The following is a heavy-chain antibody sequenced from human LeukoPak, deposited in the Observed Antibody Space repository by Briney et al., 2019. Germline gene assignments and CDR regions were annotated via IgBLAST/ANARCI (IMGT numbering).Heavy chain of an antibody. CDR3: ARMSLDDYGDYRFDY. J-gene: IGHJ4*02. V-gene: IGHV4-38-2*02. Sequence: SETLSLTCTVSGYSISSGYYWGGSRPPPGKGGGGTGSIYHSGSTYYNPSLKRRVTISVDTSKNQFSLKLSSVTAADTAVYYCARMSLDDYGDYRFDYWGQGTLVTVSS. D-gene: IGHD4-17*01. CDR1: GYSISSGYY. CDR2: IYHSGST.